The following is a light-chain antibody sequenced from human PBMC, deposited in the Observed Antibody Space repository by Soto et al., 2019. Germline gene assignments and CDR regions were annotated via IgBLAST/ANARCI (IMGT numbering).Light chain of an antibody. CDR1: QKISTY. V-gene: IGKV1-39*01. CDR3: QQTDSSPYP. CDR2: AAS. Sequence: DIQMTQSQSTLSASVGDSVTITGTASQKISTYLSWFKQRPGRAPDLLIFAASILHSGVPSRFSGSGSATHFSLPITGLQPEDFATDYGQQTDSSPYPFGQGTKLEI. J-gene: IGKJ2*01.